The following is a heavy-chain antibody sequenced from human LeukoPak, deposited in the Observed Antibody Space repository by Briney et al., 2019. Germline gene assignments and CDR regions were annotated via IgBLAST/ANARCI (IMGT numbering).Heavy chain of an antibody. CDR2: IYYSGTT. CDR1: GGSISSYY. CDR3: ARGVVTAEDAFDI. V-gene: IGHV4-59*01. J-gene: IGHJ3*02. D-gene: IGHD2-21*02. Sequence: SETLSLTCTVSGGSISSYYWSWIRQPPGKGLEWIGYIYYSGTTNYNPSLKSRVTISVDTSKNQFSLKLSSVTAADTAVHYCARGVVTAEDAFDIWGQGTMVTVSS.